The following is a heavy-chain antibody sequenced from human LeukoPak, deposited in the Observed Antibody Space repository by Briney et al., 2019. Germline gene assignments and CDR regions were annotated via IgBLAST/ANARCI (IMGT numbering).Heavy chain of an antibody. CDR3: VREPQAEYYFDY. Sequence: GGSLRLSCAASGFTFSDYYMSWIRQAPGKGLEWVSYISSSSSYTNYADSVKGRFTISRDNAKNSLYLQMNSLRVEDTAVYYCVREPQAEYYFDYWGQGTLVTVSS. D-gene: IGHD1-14*01. CDR2: ISSSSSYT. CDR1: GFTFSDYY. J-gene: IGHJ4*02. V-gene: IGHV3-11*06.